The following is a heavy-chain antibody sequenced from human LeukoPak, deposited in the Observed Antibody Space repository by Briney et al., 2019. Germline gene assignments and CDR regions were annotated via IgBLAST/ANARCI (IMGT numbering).Heavy chain of an antibody. Sequence: PSETLSLTCTVSGGSISSYYWSWIRQPPGKGLEWIGYIYYSGSTNYNPSLKSRVTISVDTSKNQFSLKLSSVTAADTAVYYCARHPSGYSYGRDCGQGTLVTVSS. CDR1: GGSISSYY. J-gene: IGHJ4*02. D-gene: IGHD5-18*01. V-gene: IGHV4-59*08. CDR2: IYYSGST. CDR3: ARHPSGYSYGRD.